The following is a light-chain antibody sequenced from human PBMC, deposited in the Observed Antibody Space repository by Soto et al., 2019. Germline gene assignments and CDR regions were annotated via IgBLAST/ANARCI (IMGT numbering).Light chain of an antibody. Sequence: EVVMRQSPATLSASPGEGATLSCRASQGIGDTLAWYQHKPGQTPRLLIYDTSTRAHGVPTRCSGSRSGAEFTLTINSLQSEDFAVYYCQHYSNWPLTFGGATKVEIK. V-gene: IGKV3-15*01. CDR2: DTS. J-gene: IGKJ4*01. CDR3: QHYSNWPLT. CDR1: QGIGDT.